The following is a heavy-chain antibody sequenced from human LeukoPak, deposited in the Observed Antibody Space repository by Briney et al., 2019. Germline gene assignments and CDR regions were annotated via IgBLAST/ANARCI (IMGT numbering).Heavy chain of an antibody. V-gene: IGHV5-51*01. J-gene: IGHJ5*02. D-gene: IGHD3-3*01. CDR3: ARSGYDFWSGSLVWFDP. CDR1: GYSFTSYW. CDR2: IYPGDSDT. Sequence: GESLKISCKGSGYSFTSYWIGWVRQMPGKGLEWMGIIYPGDSDTRYSPSFQGQVTISADKSISTAYLQWSSLKASDTAMYYFARSGYDFWSGSLVWFDPWGQGTLVTVSS.